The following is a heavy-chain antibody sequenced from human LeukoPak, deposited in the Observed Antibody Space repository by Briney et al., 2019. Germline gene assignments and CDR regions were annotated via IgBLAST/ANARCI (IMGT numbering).Heavy chain of an antibody. CDR2: ISGSGGST. Sequence: GGSLRLSCAASGFTFSTCAMGWVRQAPGKGLGWVSAISGSGGSTFYADSVKGRFTISRDNPKNTLYLQMNSLRAEDTAVYYCAKRVLTGYSNWFDPWGQGTRVIVSS. CDR1: GFTFSTCA. CDR3: AKRVLTGYSNWFDP. J-gene: IGHJ5*02. V-gene: IGHV3-23*01. D-gene: IGHD3-9*01.